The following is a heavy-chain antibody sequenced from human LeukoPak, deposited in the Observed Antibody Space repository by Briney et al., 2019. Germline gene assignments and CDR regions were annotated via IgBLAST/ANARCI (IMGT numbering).Heavy chain of an antibody. V-gene: IGHV5-51*01. CDR2: IYPGDFDT. D-gene: IGHD3-10*01. CDR3: ATSTQWFGELKAFDY. CDR1: GYSFTSYW. Sequence: GESLKISCEGSGYSFTSYWIGWLRQMPGKGPEWVGIIYPGDFDTRYNPSFQGRVTISAGRSISTAYLQWNSLKASDTAMYFCATSTQWFGELKAFDYWGQGTRVTVSS. J-gene: IGHJ4*02.